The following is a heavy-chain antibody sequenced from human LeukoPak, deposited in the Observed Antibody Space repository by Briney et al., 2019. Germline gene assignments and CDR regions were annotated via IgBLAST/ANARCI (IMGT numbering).Heavy chain of an antibody. CDR3: ARDSRDSPYNWFDP. Sequence: SETLSLTCTVSGGSISSYYWSWIRQPPGKGLEWIGYIYYSGSTNYNPSLKSRVTISVDTSKNQFSLKLSSVTAADTAVYYCARDSRDSPYNWFDPWGQGTLVTVSS. V-gene: IGHV4-59*01. CDR1: GGSISSYY. D-gene: IGHD5-24*01. J-gene: IGHJ5*02. CDR2: IYYSGST.